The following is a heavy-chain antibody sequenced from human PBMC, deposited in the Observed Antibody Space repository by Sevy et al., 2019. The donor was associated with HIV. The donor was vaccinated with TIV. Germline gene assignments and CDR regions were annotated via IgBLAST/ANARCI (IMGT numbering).Heavy chain of an antibody. D-gene: IGHD3-10*01. CDR2: IRNKPKGYTT. CDR1: GFTYSDQY. V-gene: IGHV3-72*01. Sequence: GGSLRLSCAASGFTYSDQYMDWVRQAPGKGLEWVGRIRNKPKGYTTEYAPSVKGRFNISRDDSKNSLFLQMNSLKTEDTAMYYCARDLAGRPYCDNWGQGTLVTVSS. CDR3: ARDLAGRPYCDN. J-gene: IGHJ4*02.